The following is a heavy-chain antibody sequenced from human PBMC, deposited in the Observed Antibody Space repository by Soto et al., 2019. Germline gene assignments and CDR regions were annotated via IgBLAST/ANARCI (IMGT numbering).Heavy chain of an antibody. CDR3: ARYCSSVTCHGFDP. CDR1: GFTFSSYA. D-gene: IGHD2-2*01. V-gene: IGHV3-23*01. J-gene: IGHJ5*02. CDR2: ISGSGGST. Sequence: AGGSLRLSCAASGFTFSSYAMSWVRQAPGKGLEWVSAISGSGGSTYYADSVKGRFTISRDNSKNTLYLQMNSLRAEDTAVYYCARYCSSVTCHGFDPWGQGTLVTVSS.